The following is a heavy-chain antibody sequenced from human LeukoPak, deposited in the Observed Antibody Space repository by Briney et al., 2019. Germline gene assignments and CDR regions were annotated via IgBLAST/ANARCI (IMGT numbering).Heavy chain of an antibody. V-gene: IGHV3-30-3*01. CDR2: ISYDGSNK. CDR3: ARDPLDTAMGWYFDY. Sequence: GRSLRLSCAASGFTFSSYAMHWVRQAPGKGLEWVAVISYDGSNKYYADSVKGRFTISRDNSKNTLYLQMNSLRAEDTAVYYCARDPLDTAMGWYFDYWGQGTLVTVSS. D-gene: IGHD5-18*01. CDR1: GFTFSSYA. J-gene: IGHJ4*02.